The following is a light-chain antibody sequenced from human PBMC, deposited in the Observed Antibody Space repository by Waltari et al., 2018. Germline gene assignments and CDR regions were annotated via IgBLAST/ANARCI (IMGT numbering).Light chain of an antibody. Sequence: IQMTQPSSSLSASVGDRVTPTCRASQSISSYLNWYQQKPGKAPKLLIYAASSLQSGVPSRFSGSGSGTDFTLTISSLQPEDFATYYCQQSYSTPRTFGQGTKVEIK. CDR2: AAS. CDR1: QSISSY. CDR3: QQSYSTPRT. J-gene: IGKJ1*01. V-gene: IGKV1-39*01.